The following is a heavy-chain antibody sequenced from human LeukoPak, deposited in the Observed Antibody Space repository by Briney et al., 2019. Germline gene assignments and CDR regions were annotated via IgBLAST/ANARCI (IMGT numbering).Heavy chain of an antibody. Sequence: GGSLRLSCAASGFTFSSYGMHWARQAPGKGLEWVAVISYDGSNKYYADSVKGRFTISRDNAKNSLYLQMNSLRVEDTAVYYCADLGYNDGGQGTLVTVSS. CDR1: GFTFSSYG. CDR2: ISYDGSNK. CDR3: ADLGYND. D-gene: IGHD2-15*01. V-gene: IGHV3-30*03. J-gene: IGHJ4*02.